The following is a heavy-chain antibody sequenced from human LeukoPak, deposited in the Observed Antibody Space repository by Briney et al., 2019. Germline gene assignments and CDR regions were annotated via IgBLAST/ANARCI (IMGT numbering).Heavy chain of an antibody. V-gene: IGHV3-11*03. J-gene: IGHJ4*02. CDR3: ALGFGETN. D-gene: IGHD3-10*01. CDR2: ISSSSSYT. Sequence: PGGSLRLSCAASGFTFSDCYMSWIRQAPGKGLEWVSYISSSSSYTNYADSVKGRFTISRDNAKNSLCLQMNSLRAEDTAVYYCALGFGETNWGQGTLVTVSS. CDR1: GFTFSDCY.